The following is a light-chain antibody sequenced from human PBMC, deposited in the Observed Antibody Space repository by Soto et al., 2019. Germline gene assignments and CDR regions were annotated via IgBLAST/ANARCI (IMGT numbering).Light chain of an antibody. CDR3: QQYGSSPIT. CDR2: DAS. CDR1: QSVSSWY. Sequence: EIVLTQSPATLSLSPGERATVSCGASQSVSSWYLAWYQQKPGLAPRLLIYDASSRATGIPDRFSGSGSGTDFTLTISRLEPEDFAVYYCQQYGSSPITFGQGTRLEIK. V-gene: IGKV3D-20*01. J-gene: IGKJ5*01.